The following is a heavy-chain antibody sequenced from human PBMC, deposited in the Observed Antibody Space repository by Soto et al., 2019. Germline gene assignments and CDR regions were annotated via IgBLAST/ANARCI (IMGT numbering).Heavy chain of an antibody. CDR3: ARSSAWLPALDY. J-gene: IGHJ4*02. D-gene: IGHD3-9*01. CDR2: IYYSGST. CDR1: GGSISSGDYY. Sequence: SETLSLTCTVSGGSISSGDYYWSWIRQPPGKGLEWIGYIYYSGSTYYNPSLKSRVTISVDTSKNQFSLKLSSVTAADTAVYYCARSSAWLPALDYWGQGTLVTVSS. V-gene: IGHV4-30-4*01.